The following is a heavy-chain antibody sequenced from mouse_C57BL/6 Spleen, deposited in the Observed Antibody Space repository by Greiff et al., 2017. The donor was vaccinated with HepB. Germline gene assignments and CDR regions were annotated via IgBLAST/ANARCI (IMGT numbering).Heavy chain of an antibody. Sequence: QVQLQQSGAELMKPGASVKLSCKATGYTFTGYWIEWVKQRPGHGLEWIGEILPGSGSTNYNEKFKGKATFTAYTSSNTAYMQISSLSTEDSAIYYCARLGYDSSPLYWGQGPLVTVSA. CDR3: ARLGYDSSPLY. J-gene: IGHJ3*01. CDR1: GYTFTGYW. V-gene: IGHV1-9*01. CDR2: ILPGSGST. D-gene: IGHD1-1*01.